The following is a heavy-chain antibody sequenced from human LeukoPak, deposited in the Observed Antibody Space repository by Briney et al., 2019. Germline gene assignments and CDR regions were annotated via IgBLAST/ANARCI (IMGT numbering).Heavy chain of an antibody. CDR2: ISNSGRVYHNPSLKST. CDR1: GYSISSGYY. Sequence: PSETLSLTCTVSGYSISSGYYWGWIRQPPGKGLEWIGSISNSGRVYHNPSLKSTYYNPSLKSRVTMSVDTSKDQFSLMLSSVTAADTAVYYCARGLGPTDYDSSGYPYYFDYWGQGTLVTVSS. V-gene: IGHV4-38-2*02. J-gene: IGHJ4*02. CDR3: ARGLGPTDYDSSGYPYYFDY. D-gene: IGHD3-22*01.